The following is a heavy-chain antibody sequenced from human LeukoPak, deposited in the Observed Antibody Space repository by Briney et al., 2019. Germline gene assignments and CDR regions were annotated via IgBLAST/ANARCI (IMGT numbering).Heavy chain of an antibody. Sequence: KASETLSLTCAVSDGSISSHYWSWIRQPPGKGLEWVGYIYYSGSTNYNPSLKSRVTISVDTSKNQFSLNLSSVTAADTAVYYCAREARGNIYGSDHWGQGTLVTVSS. CDR1: DGSISSHY. V-gene: IGHV4-59*11. CDR2: IYYSGST. D-gene: IGHD5-18*01. J-gene: IGHJ4*02. CDR3: AREARGNIYGSDH.